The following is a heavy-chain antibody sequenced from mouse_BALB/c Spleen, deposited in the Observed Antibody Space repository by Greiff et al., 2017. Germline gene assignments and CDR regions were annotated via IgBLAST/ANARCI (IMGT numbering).Heavy chain of an antibody. V-gene: IGHV1-80*01. J-gene: IGHJ4*01. CDR1: GYAFSSYW. D-gene: IGHD4-1*01. CDR2: IYPGDGDT. CDR3: ASPLGRVYAMDY. Sequence: VQLQQSGAELVRPGSSVKISCKASGYAFSSYWMNWVKQRPGQGLEWIGQIYPGDGDTNYNGKFKGKATLTADKSSSTAYMQLSSLTSEDSAVYFCASPLGRVYAMDYWGQGTSVTVSS.